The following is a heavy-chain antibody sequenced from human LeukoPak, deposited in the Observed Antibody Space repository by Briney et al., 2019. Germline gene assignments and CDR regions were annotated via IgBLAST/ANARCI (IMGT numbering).Heavy chain of an antibody. V-gene: IGHV3-23*01. D-gene: IGHD3-22*01. CDR3: AKAYYYDSSAYYSGRLLYFQH. CDR2: ISGGGGST. Sequence: PGGSLRLSCAASGFTFSSYAMSWTRQAPGKGLEWGSGISGGGGSTYYADSVKGRFTISRDNSKNTLYLQMNSLRAEDTAVYYCAKAYYYDSSAYYSGRLLYFQHWGQGTLVTVSS. CDR1: GFTFSSYA. J-gene: IGHJ1*01.